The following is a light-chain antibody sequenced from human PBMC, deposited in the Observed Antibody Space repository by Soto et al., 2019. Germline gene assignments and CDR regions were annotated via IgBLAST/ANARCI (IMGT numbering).Light chain of an antibody. V-gene: IGLV2-14*01. Sequence: QSVLTQPASVSGSPGQSITISCTGTSSDIGTYNYVSWYQQHPGKVPKLMIYEVSNRPSGVSNRFSGSKSGNTASLAISGLQAEDEADYYCSSYTPSSTQVFGGGTKLTVL. J-gene: IGLJ3*02. CDR2: EVS. CDR3: SSYTPSSTQV. CDR1: SSDIGTYNY.